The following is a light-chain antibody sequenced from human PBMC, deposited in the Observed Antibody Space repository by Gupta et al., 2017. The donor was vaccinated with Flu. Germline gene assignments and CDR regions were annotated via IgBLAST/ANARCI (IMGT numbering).Light chain of an antibody. J-gene: IGKJ1*01. Sequence: DIQMTQSASSVSASVEDRVTFSCRASQGMSTYLNWYQQKSGKAPSLLNSGASNLHNGVPTRFSGSGAGTDFTLTSSDLQPEDFATYYCQQSYIFPRTFGQGTKVEIK. CDR1: QGMSTY. V-gene: IGKV1-39*01. CDR2: GAS. CDR3: QQSYIFPRT.